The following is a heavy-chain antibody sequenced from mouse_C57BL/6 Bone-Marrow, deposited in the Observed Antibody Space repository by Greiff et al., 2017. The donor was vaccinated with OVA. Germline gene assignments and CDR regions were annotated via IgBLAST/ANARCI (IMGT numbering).Heavy chain of an antibody. CDR2: ISSGSSTI. Sequence: EVKVVESGGGLVKPGGSLKLSCAASGFTFSDYGMHWVRQAPEKGLEWVAYISSGSSTIYYADTVKGRFSISRDNAKNTLFLQMTSLRSEDTAMYYCARMYYGNSAMDYWGQGTSVTVSS. V-gene: IGHV5-17*01. J-gene: IGHJ4*01. D-gene: IGHD1-1*02. CDR3: ARMYYGNSAMDY. CDR1: GFTFSDYG.